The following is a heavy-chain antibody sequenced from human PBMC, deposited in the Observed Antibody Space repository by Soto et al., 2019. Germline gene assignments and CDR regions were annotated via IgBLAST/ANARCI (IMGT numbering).Heavy chain of an antibody. V-gene: IGHV3-21*01. D-gene: IGHD3-22*01. Sequence: EVQLVESGGGLVKPGGSLRLSCAASGFTFSSYSMNWVRQAPGKGLEWVSSISSSSSYIYYADSVKGRFTISRDNAKNXLYLKRNSLRAEDTAVYYCARGLHPYDSSGYYYAYWGQGTLVTVSS. CDR1: GFTFSSYS. CDR2: ISSSSSYI. J-gene: IGHJ4*02. CDR3: ARGLHPYDSSGYYYAY.